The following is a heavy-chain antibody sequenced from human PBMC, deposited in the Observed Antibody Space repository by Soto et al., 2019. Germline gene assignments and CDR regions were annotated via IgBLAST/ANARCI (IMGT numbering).Heavy chain of an antibody. J-gene: IGHJ4*02. Sequence: PGESLKISCKGSGYTFTNYWIGWVRQMPGKGLEWMGIIYPGDSDTRYSPSFQGQVTFSADKSISTAYLQWSSLRASDSAMYYCARLGYYHSGTYGPDHWGQGTLVTVS. CDR3: ARLGYYHSGTYGPDH. V-gene: IGHV5-51*01. D-gene: IGHD1-26*01. CDR2: IYPGDSDT. CDR1: GYTFTNYW.